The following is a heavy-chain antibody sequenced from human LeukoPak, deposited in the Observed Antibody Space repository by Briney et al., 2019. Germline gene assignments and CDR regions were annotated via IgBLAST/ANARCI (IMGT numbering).Heavy chain of an antibody. J-gene: IGHJ4*02. CDR2: IRYDGSSK. CDR1: GFTFSSYG. Sequence: GGSLRLSCAASGFTFSSYGIHWVRQAPGKGLEWVAFIRYDGSSKSYADAVKGRFTISRDNSKNTLYLQMNSLRAEDTAAHYCAKDRLRGYTYVDYWGQGTLVTVSS. CDR3: AKDRLRGYTYVDY. V-gene: IGHV3-30*02. D-gene: IGHD5-18*01.